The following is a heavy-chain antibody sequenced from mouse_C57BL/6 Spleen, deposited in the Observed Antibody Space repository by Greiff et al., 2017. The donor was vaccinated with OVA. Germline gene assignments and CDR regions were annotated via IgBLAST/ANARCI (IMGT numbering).Heavy chain of an antibody. D-gene: IGHD1-1*01. V-gene: IGHV5-4*03. Sequence: DVKLVESGGGLVKPGGSLKLSCAASGFTFSSYAMSWVRQTPEKRLEWVATISDGGSYTYYPDNVKGRFTISRDNAKNNLYLQMSHLKSEDTAMYYCARAPITTVVAPYWYFDVWGTGTTVTVSS. CDR2: ISDGGSYT. J-gene: IGHJ1*03. CDR3: ARAPITTVVAPYWYFDV. CDR1: GFTFSSYA.